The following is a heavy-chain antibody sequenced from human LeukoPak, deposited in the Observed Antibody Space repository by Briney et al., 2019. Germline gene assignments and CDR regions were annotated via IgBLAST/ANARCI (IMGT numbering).Heavy chain of an antibody. J-gene: IGHJ4*02. Sequence: GGSLRLSCAVSGFTFSSYAMSWVRQAPGKGVEWVSAISGSGGSTYYADSVKGRFTISRDNSKNTLHLQMNSLRAEDTAVYYCAKLSLAGDWDYWGQGTLVTVSS. CDR3: AKLSLAGDWDY. CDR2: ISGSGGST. CDR1: GFTFSSYA. V-gene: IGHV3-23*01. D-gene: IGHD2-21*02.